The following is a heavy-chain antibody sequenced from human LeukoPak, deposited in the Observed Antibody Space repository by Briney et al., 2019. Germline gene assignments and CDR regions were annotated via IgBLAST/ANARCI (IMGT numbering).Heavy chain of an antibody. CDR3: ARAAAYGDYPGDY. J-gene: IGHJ4*02. CDR2: IIPILDIA. V-gene: IGHV1-69*04. D-gene: IGHD4-17*01. Sequence: SVKVSCKASGGTFSSYAISWVRQAPGQGLEWMGRIIPILDIANYAQKFQGRVTITADKSTSTAYMELSSLRSEDTAVYYCARAAAYGDYPGDYWGQGTLVTVSS. CDR1: GGTFSSYA.